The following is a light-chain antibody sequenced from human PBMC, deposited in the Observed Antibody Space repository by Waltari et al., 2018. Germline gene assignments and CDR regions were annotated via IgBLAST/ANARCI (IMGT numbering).Light chain of an antibody. V-gene: IGKV3-11*01. CDR2: DAS. CDR1: QSVSSY. CDR3: QLRFNWPPMYT. J-gene: IGKJ2*01. Sequence: DIVLTQSPATLSLSPGERATRSCRASQSVSSYLAWYQQKPGQAPRLLIYDASNRATGIPARFSGSESGTDFTLTISSLEPEDFAVYYCQLRFNWPPMYTFGQGTKLQIK.